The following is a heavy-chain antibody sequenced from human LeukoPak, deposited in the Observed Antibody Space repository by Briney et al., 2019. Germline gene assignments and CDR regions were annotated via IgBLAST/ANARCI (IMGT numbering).Heavy chain of an antibody. V-gene: IGHV1-2*06. CDR2: INPNSGGT. CDR3: ARGTDSSGYYSGDY. Sequence: ASVKVSRKASGYTFTGYYMHWVRQAPGQGLEWMGRINPNSGGTNYAQKFQGRVTMTRDTSISTAYMELSRLRSDDTAVYYCARGTDSSGYYSGDYWGQGTPVTVSS. CDR1: GYTFTGYY. J-gene: IGHJ4*02. D-gene: IGHD3-22*01.